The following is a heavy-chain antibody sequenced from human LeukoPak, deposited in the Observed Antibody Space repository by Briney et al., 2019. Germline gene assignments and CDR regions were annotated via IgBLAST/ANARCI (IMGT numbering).Heavy chain of an antibody. CDR2: IWYDGSNK. Sequence: GGSLRLSCAASGFTFSSYAMSWVRQAPGKGLEWVAVIWYDGSNKYYADSVKGRFTISRDNSKNTLSLQMNSLRAEDTAVYYCARHHRDIAAVGTGAFDIWGQGTMVTVSS. CDR1: GFTFSSYA. D-gene: IGHD6-13*01. V-gene: IGHV3-33*08. J-gene: IGHJ3*02. CDR3: ARHHRDIAAVGTGAFDI.